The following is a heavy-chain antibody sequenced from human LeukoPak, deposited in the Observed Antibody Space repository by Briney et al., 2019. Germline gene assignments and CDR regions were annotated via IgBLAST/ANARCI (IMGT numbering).Heavy chain of an antibody. CDR1: GFTFSNYG. J-gene: IGHJ4*02. V-gene: IGHV3-21*01. Sequence: PGGSLRLSCAASGFTFSNYGMNWVRQAPGKGLEWVSSISSSSSYISYADSVKGRFTISRDNAKNSLYLQMNSLRAEDTAVYYCAKGDKPGYWGQGTLITVSS. CDR3: AKGDKPGY. CDR2: ISSSSSYI. D-gene: IGHD1-14*01.